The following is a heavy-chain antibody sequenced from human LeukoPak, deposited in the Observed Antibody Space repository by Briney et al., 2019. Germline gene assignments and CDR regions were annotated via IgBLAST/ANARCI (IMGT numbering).Heavy chain of an antibody. J-gene: IGHJ6*03. CDR1: GFTFSSYG. CDR2: ISGSGGST. Sequence: PGGSLRLSCAASGFTFSSYGMSWVRQAPGKGLEWVSAISGSGGSTYYADSVKGRFTISRDNSKNTLYLQMNSLRAEDTAVYYCARRGYSYGYYYMDVWGKGTTVTVSS. V-gene: IGHV3-23*01. CDR3: ARRGYSYGYYYMDV. D-gene: IGHD5-18*01.